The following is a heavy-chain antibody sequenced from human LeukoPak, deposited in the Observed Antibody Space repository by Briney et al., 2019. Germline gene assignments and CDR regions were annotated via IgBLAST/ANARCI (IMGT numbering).Heavy chain of an antibody. D-gene: IGHD4-17*01. Sequence: PSETLSLTCTVSGGSISSYYWSWIRQPPGKGLEWIGYIYYSGSTNYNPSLKSRVTISVDTSKNQFSLKLSSVTAADTAVYYCARVATVTTGDAFDIWGQGTMVTVSS. CDR3: ARVATVTTGDAFDI. J-gene: IGHJ3*02. V-gene: IGHV4-59*01. CDR1: GGSISSYY. CDR2: IYYSGST.